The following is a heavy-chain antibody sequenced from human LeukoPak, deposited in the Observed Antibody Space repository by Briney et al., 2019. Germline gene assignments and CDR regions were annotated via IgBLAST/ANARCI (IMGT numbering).Heavy chain of an antibody. Sequence: QAGGSLRLSCAASGFTFSTFGMNWVRQAPAKGLEWVSYISSSSSTIYYADSVKGRFTISRDNAKSMQFLQLNNLRAEEPALYYCARDLHYYVAMDVWGQGTTVTVSS. J-gene: IGHJ6*02. CDR2: ISSSSSTI. D-gene: IGHD3-10*02. V-gene: IGHV3-48*01. CDR1: GFTFSTFG. CDR3: ARDLHYYVAMDV.